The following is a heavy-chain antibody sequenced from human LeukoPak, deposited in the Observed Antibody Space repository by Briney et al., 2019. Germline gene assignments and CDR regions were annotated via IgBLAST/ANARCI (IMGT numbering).Heavy chain of an antibody. CDR1: GGSISSYY. CDR3: ARVSSGLYYFDY. Sequence: SETLSLTCTVSGGSISSYYGSWIRQPPGKGLEWIGYIYYSGSTNYNPSLNSRVTISVDTSTNHFSLNLSSVTAADTAVYYCARVSSGLYYFDYWGQGTLVTVSS. CDR2: IYYSGST. D-gene: IGHD6-19*01. J-gene: IGHJ4*02. V-gene: IGHV4-59*01.